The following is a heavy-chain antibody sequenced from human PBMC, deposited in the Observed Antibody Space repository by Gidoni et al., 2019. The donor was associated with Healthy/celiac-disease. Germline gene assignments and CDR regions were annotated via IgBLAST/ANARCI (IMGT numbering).Heavy chain of an antibody. D-gene: IGHD3-10*01. J-gene: IGHJ6*02. CDR1: GYSFTRYW. CDR3: ARGGGSGRYSPDYDYGMEV. CDR2: IDPSDSDT. V-gene: IGHV5-10-1*01. Sequence: VQLVPSGAAVKNPGESLRISCKGSGYSFTRYWLSWGRQMPGKGLEWMGRIDPSDSDTKYSPACQGHGTISDDKDSSTADLEWSRRKAADTAMYYCARGGGSGRYSPDYDYGMEVWGQGTTVTVSS.